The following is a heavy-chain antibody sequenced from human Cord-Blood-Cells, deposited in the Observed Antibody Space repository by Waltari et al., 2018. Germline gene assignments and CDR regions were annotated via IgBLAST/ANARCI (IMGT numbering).Heavy chain of an antibody. CDR1: GYTFTGYY. D-gene: IGHD3-3*01. CDR2: INPNSGGT. CDR3: ARHDFWSGYLY. J-gene: IGHJ4*02. V-gene: IGHV1-2*02. Sequence: QVQLVQSGAEVKKPGVSVKVSCKASGYTFTGYYMHWVRQAPGQGLEWMGWINPNSGGTNDAQKFQGRVTMTRDTSISTAYMELSRLRSDDTAVYYCARHDFWSGYLYWGQGTLVTVSS.